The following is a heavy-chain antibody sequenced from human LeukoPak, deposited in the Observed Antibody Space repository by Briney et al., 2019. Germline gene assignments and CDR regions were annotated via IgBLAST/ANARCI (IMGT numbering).Heavy chain of an antibody. CDR1: GLTFSRYA. CDR3: AKDIAQGYTFGSIEQDY. V-gene: IGHV3-23*01. Sequence: SGGSLRLSCAVSGLTFSRYAMSWVRQAPGKGLEWVSAISESGSGTYYADSVKGRFTISRDKSKDTLSLQMNSLRAEDTAVYYRAKDIAQGYTFGSIEQDYWGQGTLVTVSS. CDR2: ISESGSGT. J-gene: IGHJ4*02. D-gene: IGHD5-18*01.